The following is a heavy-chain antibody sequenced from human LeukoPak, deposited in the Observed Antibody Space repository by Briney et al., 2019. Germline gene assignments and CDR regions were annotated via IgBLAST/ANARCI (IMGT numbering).Heavy chain of an antibody. Sequence: SETLSLTCTVSGGSISSYYWSWIRQPPGKGLEWIGYIYYSGSTNYNPSLKSRVTTSVDTSKNQFSLKLSSVTAADTAVYYCAGMYYYDSRKFDPWGQGTLVTVSS. CDR2: IYYSGST. V-gene: IGHV4-59*12. CDR1: GGSISSYY. CDR3: AGMYYYDSRKFDP. J-gene: IGHJ5*02. D-gene: IGHD3-22*01.